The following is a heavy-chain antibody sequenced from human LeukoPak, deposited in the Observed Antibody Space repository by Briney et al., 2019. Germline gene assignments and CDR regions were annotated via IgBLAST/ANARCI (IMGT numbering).Heavy chain of an antibody. D-gene: IGHD5-24*01. J-gene: IGHJ4*02. Sequence: PSETLSLTCSVSGGSISNYYWNWIRQPPGKGLEWIGNVYYSGKTNYNPSLKSRVIISVDTSQNQFSLKTSSVTAADTAVYYCARQRDGYNLVDFGVWGQGTVVTVSS. CDR2: VYYSGKT. V-gene: IGHV4-59*01. CDR3: ARQRDGYNLVDFGV. CDR1: GGSISNYY.